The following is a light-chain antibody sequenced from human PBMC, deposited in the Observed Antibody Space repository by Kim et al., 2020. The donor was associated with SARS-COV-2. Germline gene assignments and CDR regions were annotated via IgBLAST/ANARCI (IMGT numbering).Light chain of an antibody. V-gene: IGLV2-14*03. CDR2: DVS. CDR3: SSYTSSSTPYV. CDR1: CSDVGVYNY. Sequence: QSITISCTGTCSDVGVYNYVSWYQQHPGKAPKLMIYDVSDRPSGVSNRFSGSKSGNTASLTISGLQAEDEADYYCSSYTSSSTPYVFGTGTKVTVL. J-gene: IGLJ1*01.